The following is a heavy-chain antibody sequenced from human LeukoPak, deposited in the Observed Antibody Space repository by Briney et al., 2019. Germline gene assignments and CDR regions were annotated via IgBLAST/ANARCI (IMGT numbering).Heavy chain of an antibody. Sequence: GASVKVSCKASGYTFTGYYMHWVRQAPGQGLEWMGWINPNSGGTNYAQKFQGRVTMTRDTSISTAYMELSRLRSDDTAVYYCARDRDYAFWSGYSTHYYMDVWGKGTTVTVSS. D-gene: IGHD3-3*01. J-gene: IGHJ6*03. CDR1: GYTFTGYY. CDR3: ARDRDYAFWSGYSTHYYMDV. CDR2: INPNSGGT. V-gene: IGHV1-2*02.